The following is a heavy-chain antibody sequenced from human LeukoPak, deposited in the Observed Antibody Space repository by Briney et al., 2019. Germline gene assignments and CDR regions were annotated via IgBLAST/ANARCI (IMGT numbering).Heavy chain of an antibody. CDR3: ARGYGSGSYLDY. CDR2: ISYDGSNK. CDR1: GFTFSSYA. D-gene: IGHD3-10*01. J-gene: IGHJ4*02. V-gene: IGHV3-30*04. Sequence: GGSLRLSCAASGFTFSSYAMHWVRQAPGKGLEWVAVISYDGSNKYYADSVKGRFTISRDYSKNTLYLQMNSLRAEDTAVYYCARGYGSGSYLDYWGQGTLVTVSS.